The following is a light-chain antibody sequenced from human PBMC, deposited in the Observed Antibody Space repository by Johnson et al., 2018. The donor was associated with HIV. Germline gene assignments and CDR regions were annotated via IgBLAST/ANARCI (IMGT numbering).Light chain of an antibody. J-gene: IGLJ1*01. CDR1: SSNIGENF. CDR3: GTWDTSLTTGGV. CDR2: KNN. Sequence: QSVLTQPPSVSAAPGQKVTFSCSGSSSNIGENFVSWYQHLPGTAPKLLIYKNNNRPSGIPDRFSGSKSGTSATLAITGLQTGDEADYYCGTWDTSLTTGGVFGTGTKVTVL. V-gene: IGLV1-51*02.